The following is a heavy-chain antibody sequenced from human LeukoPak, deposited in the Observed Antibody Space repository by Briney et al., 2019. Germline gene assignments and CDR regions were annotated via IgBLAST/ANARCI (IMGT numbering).Heavy chain of an antibody. CDR1: GFTFGSYA. V-gene: IGHV3-23*01. CDR3: ARGGYSSGYHENC. CDR2: ISGYGGST. J-gene: IGHJ4*02. D-gene: IGHD5-18*01. Sequence: QPGGSLRLSCAASGFTFGSYAMNWVRPAPGKGLEWVSAISGYGGSTYYADSVKGRFTISRDNAKNSLYLQMNSLRDEDTALYYCARGGYSSGYHENCWGQGTLVTVSS.